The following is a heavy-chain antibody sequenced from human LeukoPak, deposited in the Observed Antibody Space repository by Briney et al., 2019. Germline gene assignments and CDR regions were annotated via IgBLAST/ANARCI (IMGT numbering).Heavy chain of an antibody. V-gene: IGHV3-23*01. J-gene: IGHJ4*02. CDR2: ISGSGGST. Sequence: GGSLRLPCAASGFTFSSYAMSWVRQAPGKGLEWVSAISGSGGSTYYADSVKGRFTISRDNSKNTLYLQMNSLRAEDTAVYYCAKPQWQVSGVFDYWGQGTLVTVSS. CDR1: GFTFSSYA. CDR3: AKPQWQVSGVFDY. D-gene: IGHD6-19*01.